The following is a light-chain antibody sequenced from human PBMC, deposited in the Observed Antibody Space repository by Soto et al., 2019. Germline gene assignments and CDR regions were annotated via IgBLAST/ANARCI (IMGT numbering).Light chain of an antibody. CDR3: QHYDGSPRT. J-gene: IGKJ2*01. V-gene: IGKV3-20*01. CDR2: GVF. CDR1: QSVNSNY. Sequence: ETVLTQSPGTVSLSPGERATLSCRTSQSVNSNYLDWYQQKPGQAPRLLIYGVFNRGTGITDRFSGSGSGTDFTLSISGLEPDDSAVYYCQHYDGSPRTFGQGTKLEIK.